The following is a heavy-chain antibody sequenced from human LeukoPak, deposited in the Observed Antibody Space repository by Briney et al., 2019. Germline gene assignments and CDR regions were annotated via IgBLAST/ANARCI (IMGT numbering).Heavy chain of an antibody. J-gene: IGHJ6*04. CDR3: ARGDYGDYISDYYYYGMDV. CDR2: IIPIFGTA. Sequence: GASVKVSCKASGGTFSSYAISWVRQAPGQGLEWMGGIIPIFGTANYAQKFQGRVTITADKSTSTAYMELSSLRSEDTAVYYCARGDYGDYISDYYYYGMDVWGNGTTVTVSS. V-gene: IGHV1-69*06. CDR1: GGTFSSYA. D-gene: IGHD4-17*01.